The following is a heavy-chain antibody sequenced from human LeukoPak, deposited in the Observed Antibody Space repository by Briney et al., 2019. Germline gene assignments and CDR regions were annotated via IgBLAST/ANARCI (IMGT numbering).Heavy chain of an antibody. CDR2: INQDGSAK. CDR3: ARGDYYDSSGDYTDAFDI. CDR1: GFTFSSYW. V-gene: IGHV3-7*01. D-gene: IGHD3-22*01. J-gene: IGHJ3*02. Sequence: GGSLRLSCAASGFTFSSYWMSWVRQAPGKGLEWVANINQDGSAKYYVDSVKGRFTMSRDNAKNSVYLQMNNLRAEDTALYYCARGDYYDSSGDYTDAFDIWAKGQWSPSLQ.